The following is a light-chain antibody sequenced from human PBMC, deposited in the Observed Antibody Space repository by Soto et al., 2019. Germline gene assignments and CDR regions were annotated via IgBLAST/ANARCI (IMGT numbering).Light chain of an antibody. CDR2: AAS. CDR1: QSISSY. J-gene: IGKJ2*01. CDR3: QHSYSTPYT. Sequence: DIQMTQSPSSLSASVGDRVTITCRTSQSISSYLNWYQQKPGKAPKLLIYAASSLQSGVPSRFSGSGSGTDFTLTISSLQPEDFATYYCQHSYSTPYTFGRGTKVEIK. V-gene: IGKV1-39*01.